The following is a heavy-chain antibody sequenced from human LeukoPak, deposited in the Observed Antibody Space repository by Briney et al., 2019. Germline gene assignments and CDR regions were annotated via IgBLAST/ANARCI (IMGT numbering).Heavy chain of an antibody. CDR2: ISYDASIK. CDR3: ARKLGEYNYGGIFYYFEH. Sequence: GGSLRLSCVASGFTFSNYAMSWVRQAPDKGLEWVAVISYDASIKYYADSVKGRFTISRDNSKNTLYLQMNSLRVEDTAVYYCARKLGEYNYGGIFYYFEHWGQGTLVTVSS. V-gene: IGHV3-30-3*01. CDR1: GFTFSNYA. D-gene: IGHD4-23*01. J-gene: IGHJ4*02.